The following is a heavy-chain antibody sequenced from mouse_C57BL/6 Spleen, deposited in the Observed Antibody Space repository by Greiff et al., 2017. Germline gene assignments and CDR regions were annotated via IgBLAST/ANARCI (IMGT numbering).Heavy chain of an antibody. J-gene: IGHJ1*03. Sequence: VQLQQPGAELVKPGASVKMSCKASGYTFTSYWITWVKQRPGQGLEWIGDIYPGSGSTNYNEKFKSKATLTVDTSSSTAYMQLSSLTSEDSAVYYCARASTGSHWYFDVWGTGTPVTVSA. CDR2: IYPGSGST. CDR3: ARASTGSHWYFDV. D-gene: IGHD2-1*01. CDR1: GYTFTSYW. V-gene: IGHV1-55*01.